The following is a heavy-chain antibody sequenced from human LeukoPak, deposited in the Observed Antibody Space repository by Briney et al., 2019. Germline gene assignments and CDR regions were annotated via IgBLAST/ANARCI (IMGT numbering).Heavy chain of an antibody. V-gene: IGHV3-23*01. Sequence: GGSLRLSCAASGFTFSSYAMSWVRQAPGKGLEWVSAISGSGGSTCYADSVKGRFTISRDNSKNTLYLQMNSLRAEDTAVYYCAKASPVVPATLAFYWGQGTLVTVSS. D-gene: IGHD2-15*01. CDR3: AKASPVVPATLAFY. CDR2: ISGSGGST. CDR1: GFTFSSYA. J-gene: IGHJ4*02.